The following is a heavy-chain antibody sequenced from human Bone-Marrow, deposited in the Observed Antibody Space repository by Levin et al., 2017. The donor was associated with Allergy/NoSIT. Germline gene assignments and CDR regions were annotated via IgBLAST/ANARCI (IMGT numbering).Heavy chain of an antibody. CDR1: GFTFSTYG. D-gene: IGHD3-16*02. V-gene: IGHV3-33*01. CDR3: ARDGGSVMTAFGGVFAGPDY. Sequence: PGGSLRLSCEASGFTFSTYGMHWVRQAPGKGLEWVAVIRRDGSSRFYGDSVKGRFTISRDNSKNTMYLQLNSLRADDTAVYYCARDGGSVMTAFGGVFAGPDYWGQGTLVTVSS. CDR2: IRRDGSSR. J-gene: IGHJ4*02.